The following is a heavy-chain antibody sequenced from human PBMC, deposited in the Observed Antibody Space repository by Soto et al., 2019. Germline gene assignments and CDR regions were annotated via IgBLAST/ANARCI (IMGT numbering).Heavy chain of an antibody. J-gene: IGHJ4*02. D-gene: IGHD4-17*01. Sequence: QVQLQESGPGLVKPSQTLSLTCSVSGGSVSSGNYYWSWIRQPPGKGLEWIGYIRDSGTTNYNPSLKSRVSISIDTSKNQLSLKLTSLTAADTAIYYCSRPNSGDYAFDIWGQGTLVTVSS. V-gene: IGHV4-30-4*01. CDR1: GGSVSSGNYY. CDR2: IRDSGTT. CDR3: SRPNSGDYAFDI.